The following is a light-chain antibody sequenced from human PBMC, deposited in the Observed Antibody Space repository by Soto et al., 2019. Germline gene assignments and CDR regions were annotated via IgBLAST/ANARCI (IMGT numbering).Light chain of an antibody. CDR1: QSVINNY. J-gene: IGKJ2*01. CDR3: QQYGRSPLMYT. CDR2: GAS. Sequence: EIVLTQSPGSLSLSPGERATLYCRASQSVINNYLAWYQQKPGQAPRLLIYGASTRAAGVPDRFSGSGSGTDFTLTITRLEPEDFAVYYCQQYGRSPLMYTFGQGTKLGVK. V-gene: IGKV3-20*01.